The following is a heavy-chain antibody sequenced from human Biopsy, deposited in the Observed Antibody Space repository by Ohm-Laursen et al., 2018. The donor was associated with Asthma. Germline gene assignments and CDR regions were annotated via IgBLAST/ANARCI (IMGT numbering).Heavy chain of an antibody. CDR2: VNTGNGDT. CDR1: GYNFISFA. Sequence: ASVKVSCKASGYNFISFAIHWARQAPGQRLEWMGWVNTGNGDTKDSQKFQGRVTITRDTSASTAYMELRSLRSEDTATYYCAGTYYDFLTGQVKDVFGVWGQGTMVTVSS. D-gene: IGHD3-9*01. V-gene: IGHV1-3*04. J-gene: IGHJ3*01. CDR3: AGTYYDFLTGQVKDVFGV.